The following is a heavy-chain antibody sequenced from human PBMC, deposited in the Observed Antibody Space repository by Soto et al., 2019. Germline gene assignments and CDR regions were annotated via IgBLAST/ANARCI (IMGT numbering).Heavy chain of an antibody. J-gene: IGHJ4*02. CDR2: IIPILGIA. CDR1: GGTFSSYT. Sequence: SVKVSCKASGGTFSSYTISWVRQAPGQGLEWMGRIIPILGIANYAQKFQGRVTITADKSTSTAYMELSSLRSEDTAVYYCARFSIVGATLAFDYWGQGTLVTLSS. V-gene: IGHV1-69*02. CDR3: ARFSIVGATLAFDY. D-gene: IGHD1-26*01.